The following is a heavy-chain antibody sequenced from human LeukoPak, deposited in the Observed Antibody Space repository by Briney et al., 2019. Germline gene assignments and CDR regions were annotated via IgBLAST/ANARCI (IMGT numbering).Heavy chain of an antibody. CDR1: GFKFDDYW. D-gene: IGHD3-10*01. Sequence: PGGSLRLSCAASGFKFDDYWMNWVRQAPGKGLEWVANIKEDGSGKYYVDSVKGRFTISRDNARNFLYLQMNSLRAEDTAVYYCARAGTSIRGIKVYWGQGTLVTVSS. J-gene: IGHJ4*02. CDR2: IKEDGSGK. V-gene: IGHV3-7*03. CDR3: ARAGTSIRGIKVY.